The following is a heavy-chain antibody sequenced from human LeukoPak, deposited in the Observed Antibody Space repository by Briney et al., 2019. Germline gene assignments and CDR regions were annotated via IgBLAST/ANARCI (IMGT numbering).Heavy chain of an antibody. Sequence: GASVKVSFKVSGYTLTELSMHWVRQAPGKGLEWMGGFDPEDGETIYTQKFQGRVTMTEDTSTDTAYMELSSLRSEDTAVYYCATPSYITMVRGVISLDYWGQGTLVTVSS. V-gene: IGHV1-24*01. CDR2: FDPEDGET. D-gene: IGHD3-10*01. CDR1: GYTLTELS. J-gene: IGHJ4*02. CDR3: ATPSYITMVRGVISLDY.